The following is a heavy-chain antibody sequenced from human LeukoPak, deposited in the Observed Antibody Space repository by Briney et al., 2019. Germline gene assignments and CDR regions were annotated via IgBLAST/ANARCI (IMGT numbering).Heavy chain of an antibody. CDR2: VYYTGST. J-gene: IGHJ4*02. V-gene: IGHV4-59*02. D-gene: IGHD7-27*01. Sequence: SETLSLTCTISGGSVSDYYWSWIRQSPGKGLEWIGYVYYTGSTTYNPSLKSRVTISADTSKNQFSLELSSVTAADTAVYYCASRKLGNDYWGQGTLVTVSS. CDR1: GGSVSDYY. CDR3: ASRKLGNDY.